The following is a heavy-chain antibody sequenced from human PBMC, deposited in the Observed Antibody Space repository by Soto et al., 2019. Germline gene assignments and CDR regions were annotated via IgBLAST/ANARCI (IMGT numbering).Heavy chain of an antibody. CDR1: GFTFDDYA. CDR2: ISWNSGST. CDR3: AKARYCSSTSCYSFDY. D-gene: IGHD2-2*01. V-gene: IGHV3-9*01. Sequence: GGSLRLSCAASGFTFDDYAMHWVRQAPGKGLEWVSGISWNSGSTGYADSVKGRFTISRDNAKNSLYLQMNSLRAEDTALYYCAKARYCSSTSCYSFDYWGQGTLVTVSS. J-gene: IGHJ4*02.